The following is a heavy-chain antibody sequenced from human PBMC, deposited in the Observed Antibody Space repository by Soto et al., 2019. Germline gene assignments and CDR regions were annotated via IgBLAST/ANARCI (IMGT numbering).Heavy chain of an antibody. J-gene: IGHJ4*02. D-gene: IGHD3-22*01. CDR2: IFHGGGT. CDR1: GESFSGYY. Sequence: NPSETLSLTCDVSGESFSGYYWSWIRQPPGKGLEWIGQIFHGGGTNYSPSLKSRVTISVDTSKNQFSLELTSVTAADTAVYYCARPHYDSNTFYSFFDYWGQGTLVTVSS. V-gene: IGHV4-34*12. CDR3: ARPHYDSNTFYSFFDY.